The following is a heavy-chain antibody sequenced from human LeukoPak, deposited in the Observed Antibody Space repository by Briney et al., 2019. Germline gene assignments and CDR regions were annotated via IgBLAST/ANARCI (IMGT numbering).Heavy chain of an antibody. D-gene: IGHD6-13*01. CDR3: ARGTLAAAGNSPPDFDY. Sequence: SEALSLTCTVSGGSISSYYWSWIRQPPGKGLEWIGYIYYSGSTNYNPSLKSRVTISVDTSKNQFSLKLSSVTAADTAVYYCARGTLAAAGNSPPDFDYWGQGTLVTVSS. J-gene: IGHJ4*02. V-gene: IGHV4-59*01. CDR1: GGSISSYY. CDR2: IYYSGST.